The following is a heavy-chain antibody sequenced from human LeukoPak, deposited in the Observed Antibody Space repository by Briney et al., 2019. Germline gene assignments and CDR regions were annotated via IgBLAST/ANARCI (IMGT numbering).Heavy chain of an antibody. CDR1: GYTFTSYG. D-gene: IGHD1-26*01. J-gene: IGHJ4*02. CDR2: ISAYNGNT. CDR3: ARVRGWELLLGELPRGYFDY. V-gene: IGHV1-18*01. Sequence: ASVKLSCKASGYTFTSYGISWVRQAPGQGLEWMGWISAYNGNTNYSQKLQGRVTMTTDTSTSTAYMELRSLRSDDTAVYYCARVRGWELLLGELPRGYFDYWGQGTLVTVSS.